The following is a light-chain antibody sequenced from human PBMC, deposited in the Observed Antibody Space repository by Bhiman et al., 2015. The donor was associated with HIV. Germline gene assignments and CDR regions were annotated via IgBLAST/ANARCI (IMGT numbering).Light chain of an antibody. CDR1: SSDVGGYNY. CDR3: CSYAGSSTYVV. CDR2: DVT. V-gene: IGLV2-23*02. Sequence: QSALTQPASVSGSPGQSITISCTGTSSDVGGYNYVSWCQQHPGKAPKLMIYDVTKRPSGVSNRFSGSKSGNTASLTISGLQAEDEGDYHCCSYAGSSTYVVFGGGTKLTVL. J-gene: IGLJ2*01.